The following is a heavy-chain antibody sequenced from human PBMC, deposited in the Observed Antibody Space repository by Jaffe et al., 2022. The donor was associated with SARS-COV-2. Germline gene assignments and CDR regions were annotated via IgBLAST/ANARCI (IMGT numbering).Heavy chain of an antibody. CDR3: ARAAAGTGHYYYYYMDV. Sequence: EVQLVESGGGLVQPGRSLRLSCAASGFTFDDYAMHWVRQAPGKGLEWVSGISWNSGSIGYADSVKGRFTISRDNAKNSLYLQMNSLRAEDTALYYCARAAAGTGHYYYYYMDVWGKGTTVTVSS. CDR1: GFTFDDYA. D-gene: IGHD6-13*01. CDR2: ISWNSGSI. J-gene: IGHJ6*03. V-gene: IGHV3-9*01.